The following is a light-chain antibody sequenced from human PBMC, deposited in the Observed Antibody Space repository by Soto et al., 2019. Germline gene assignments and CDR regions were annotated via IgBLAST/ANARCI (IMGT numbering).Light chain of an antibody. J-gene: IGKJ1*01. CDR2: GAS. Sequence: EIVLTQSPGTLSLSPGERATLSCRASQSVFNNHIGWYQQKPGQAPRRLIFGASFRATGIPDRFSGSGSGTDFTLTISRLEPEDFATYYCQQYNSYRAFGQGTKVEIE. CDR1: QSVFNNH. CDR3: QQYNSYRA. V-gene: IGKV3-20*01.